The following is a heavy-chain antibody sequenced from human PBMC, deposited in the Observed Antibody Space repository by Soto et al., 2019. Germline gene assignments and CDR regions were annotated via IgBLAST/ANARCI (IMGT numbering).Heavy chain of an antibody. CDR3: ARPYFSSSSMFDY. Sequence: SETLSFIGTLSSDSISSSTYCWGWIRQPPGKRMEWIGCIYNTGTTYYNPSLKSRVTISVDTSKNQFSLKLSSVTAADTAVYHCARPYFSSSSMFDYWGQGTMVTGSS. CDR1: SDSISSSTYC. J-gene: IGHJ4*02. V-gene: IGHV4-39*01. CDR2: IYNTGTT. D-gene: IGHD6-6*01.